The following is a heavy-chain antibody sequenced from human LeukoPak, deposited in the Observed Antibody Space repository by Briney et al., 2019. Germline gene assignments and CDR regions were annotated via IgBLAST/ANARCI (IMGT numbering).Heavy chain of an antibody. V-gene: IGHV4-59*01. CDR2: IYYSGT. D-gene: IGHD3-22*01. J-gene: IGHJ4*02. Sequence: SETLSLTCTVSGDSISNYYWSWIRQPPGKGLEWIGYIYYSGTSYNPSLKSRVTISVDTSNNHFSLRLSSVTAADTAVYYCGIDRRDSSGYRPDYWGQGTLVTVSS. CDR3: GIDRRDSSGYRPDY. CDR1: GDSISNYY.